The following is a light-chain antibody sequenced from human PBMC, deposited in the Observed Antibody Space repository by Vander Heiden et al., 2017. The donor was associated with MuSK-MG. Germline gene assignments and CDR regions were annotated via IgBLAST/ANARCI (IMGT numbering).Light chain of an antibody. V-gene: IGKV2D-29*02. J-gene: IGKJ3*01. Sequence: DILMTQTPLSLSVTPGQPASISCNSSQSLLHNDGKTSLYWFLQRPGQSPKLLIYEVSNRFSGVPDRFTGSGSGTDFTLKISRVETEDVGVYYCVRGRQILGFIFGHGTKVDIK. CDR2: EVS. CDR1: QSLLHNDGKTS. CDR3: VRGRQILGFI.